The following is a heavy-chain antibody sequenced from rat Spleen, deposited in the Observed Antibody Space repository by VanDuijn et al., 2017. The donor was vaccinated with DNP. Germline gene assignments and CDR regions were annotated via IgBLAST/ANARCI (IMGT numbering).Heavy chain of an antibody. V-gene: IGHV3-1*01. Sequence: EVQLQESGPGLVKPSQSLSLTCSVTGYSISSNYWGWIRKFPGSKMEWMGYISYSGGPRYNPSLKSRISITRDTSENQFFLHLNSVTTEDTATYYCASWVRYFDSWGQGVIGTVPS. CDR1: GYSISSNY. CDR3: ASWVRYFDS. D-gene: IGHD1-1*01. CDR2: ISYSGGP. J-gene: IGHJ2*01.